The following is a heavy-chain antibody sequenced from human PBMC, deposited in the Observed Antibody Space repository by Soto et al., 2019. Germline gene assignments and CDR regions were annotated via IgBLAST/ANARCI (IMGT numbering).Heavy chain of an antibody. D-gene: IGHD2-2*01. Sequence: ASVKVSCKASGYTFTSYYIHWVRQAPGQGLEWLGVINPSGGTANYAQKFQGRVTITADESTSTAYMELSSLRSEDTAVYYCARHVPAAGYYYGMDVWGQGTTVTVSS. CDR1: GYTFTSYY. V-gene: IGHV1-46*01. J-gene: IGHJ6*02. CDR3: ARHVPAAGYYYGMDV. CDR2: INPSGGTA.